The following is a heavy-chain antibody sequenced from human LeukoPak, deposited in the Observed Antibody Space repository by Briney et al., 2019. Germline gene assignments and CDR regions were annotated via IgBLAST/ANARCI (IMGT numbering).Heavy chain of an antibody. D-gene: IGHD5-12*01. J-gene: IGHJ4*02. CDR2: ISYDGSNK. CDR1: GFTFSSYG. CDR3: AKDARYSGYDLYYFDY. Sequence: PGRSLRLSCAASGFTFSSYGMHWVRQAPGKGLEWVAVISYDGSNKYYADSVKGRFTISRDNSKNTLYLQMNSLRAEDTAVYYRAKDARYSGYDLYYFDYWGQGTLVTVSS. V-gene: IGHV3-30*18.